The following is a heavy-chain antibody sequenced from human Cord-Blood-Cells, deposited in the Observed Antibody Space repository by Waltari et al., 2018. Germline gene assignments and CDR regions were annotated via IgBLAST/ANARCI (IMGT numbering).Heavy chain of an antibody. CDR1: GFTFSSYS. D-gene: IGHD4-17*01. CDR2: ISSSSSYI. J-gene: IGHJ6*02. Sequence: EVQLVESGGGLVKPGGSLRLSCAASGFTFSSYSMNWVRQAPGKGLEWVSSISSSSSYIYYAESVKGRFTISRDNAKNSLYLQMNSLRAEDTAVYYCARGGDYGDFYYYYYYGMDVWGQGTTVTVSS. V-gene: IGHV3-21*01. CDR3: ARGGDYGDFYYYYYYGMDV.